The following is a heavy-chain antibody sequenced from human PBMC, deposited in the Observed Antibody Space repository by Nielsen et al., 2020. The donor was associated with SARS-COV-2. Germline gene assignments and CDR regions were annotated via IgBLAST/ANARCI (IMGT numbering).Heavy chain of an antibody. CDR1: GFTFSSYS. CDR3: AKRGGGGWTFDY. J-gene: IGHJ4*02. CDR2: ISSSSSYI. D-gene: IGHD3-16*01. V-gene: IGHV3-21*01. Sequence: GESLKISCAASGFTFSSYSLNWVRQAPGKGLEWVSSISSSSSYIYYADSVKGRFTISRDNAKNSLYLQMNSLRAEDTAVYYCAKRGGGGWTFDYWGQGTLVTVSS.